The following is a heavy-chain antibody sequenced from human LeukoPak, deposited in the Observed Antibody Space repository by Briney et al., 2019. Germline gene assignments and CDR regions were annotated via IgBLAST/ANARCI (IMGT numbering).Heavy chain of an antibody. Sequence: ASAKVSCKASGYTFTSYGISWVRQAPGQGLEWMGWISAYNGNTNYAQKLQGRVTMTTDTSTSTAYMELRSLRSDDTAVYYCAREYSYGSSFDYWGQGTLVTVSS. D-gene: IGHD5-18*01. CDR2: ISAYNGNT. J-gene: IGHJ4*02. CDR1: GYTFTSYG. CDR3: AREYSYGSSFDY. V-gene: IGHV1-18*01.